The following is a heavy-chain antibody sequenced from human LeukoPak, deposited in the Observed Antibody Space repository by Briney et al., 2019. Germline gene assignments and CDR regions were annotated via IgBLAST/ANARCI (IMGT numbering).Heavy chain of an antibody. CDR2: IYSGGST. CDR3: ARDLPRGNWEY. CDR1: GFNVSRNY. V-gene: IGHV3-53*01. J-gene: IGHJ4*02. Sequence: GGSLRLSCAASGFNVSRNYMSWVRQAPGKGLEWVSVIYSGGSTYYADSVKGRFIISRDNSKNTVYLQMNSLRAEVTAVYYCARDLPRGNWEYWGQGTLVSVSS. D-gene: IGHD7-27*01.